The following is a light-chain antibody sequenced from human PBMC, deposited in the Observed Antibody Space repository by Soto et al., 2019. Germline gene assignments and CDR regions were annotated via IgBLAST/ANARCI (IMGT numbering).Light chain of an antibody. CDR2: LGS. CDR3: MQALETLGT. J-gene: IGKJ4*01. Sequence: VMTQSPLSLPVTLVQPASISCRSSQSLLHSNGYNYLDWYLQKPGQSPQLLIYLGSNRASGVPDRFSGSGSGTDFTLKISRVEAGDVGVYYCMQALETLGTFGGGTKVDIK. CDR1: QSLLHSNGYNY. V-gene: IGKV2-28*01.